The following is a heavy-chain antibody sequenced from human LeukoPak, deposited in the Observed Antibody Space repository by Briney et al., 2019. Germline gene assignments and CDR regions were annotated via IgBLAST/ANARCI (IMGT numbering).Heavy chain of an antibody. CDR2: INGDGTST. D-gene: IGHD4-17*01. V-gene: IGHV3-74*01. CDR1: GFTFSSYW. CDR3: AKEPHSDYSDHTDSFDI. Sequence: PGGSLRLSCAASGFTFSSYWMHWVRQATGKGLVCVSRINGDGTSTDYADSVKGRFSISRDNAKNTLYLQMNSLRSEDMAVYYCAKEPHSDYSDHTDSFDIWGQGTMVTVSS. J-gene: IGHJ3*02.